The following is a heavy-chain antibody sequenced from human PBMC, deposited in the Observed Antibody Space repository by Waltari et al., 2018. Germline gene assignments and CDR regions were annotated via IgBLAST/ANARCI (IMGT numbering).Heavy chain of an antibody. CDR1: GYTLTELS. J-gene: IGHJ6*02. CDR2: FDPEDGET. D-gene: IGHD2-15*01. Sequence: QVQLVQSGAEVKKPGASVKVSCKVSGYTLTELSMHWVRQAPGKGLEWMGGFDPEDGETIYAQKFQGRVTMTEDTSTDTAYMELSSLRSEDTAVYYCATNGFSIGVVAAPIVGMDVWGQGTTVTVSS. V-gene: IGHV1-24*01. CDR3: ATNGFSIGVVAAPIVGMDV.